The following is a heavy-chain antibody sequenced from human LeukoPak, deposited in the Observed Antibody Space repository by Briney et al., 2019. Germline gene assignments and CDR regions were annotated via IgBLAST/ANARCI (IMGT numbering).Heavy chain of an antibody. CDR2: IYYSGST. CDR1: GGSISSYY. CDR3: ARDLYSSGGFDY. V-gene: IGHV4-59*01. Sequence: PSETLSLTCTVSGGSISSYYWSWIRQPPGKGLEWIGYIYYSGSTNYNPSLKSRVTISVDTSKNQFSLKLSSVTAADTAVYYCARDLYSSGGFDYWGQGTLVTVSS. J-gene: IGHJ4*02. D-gene: IGHD6-19*01.